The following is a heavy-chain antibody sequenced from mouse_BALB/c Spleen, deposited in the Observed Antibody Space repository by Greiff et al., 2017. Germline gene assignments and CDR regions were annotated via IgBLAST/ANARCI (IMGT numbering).Heavy chain of an antibody. CDR3: ARRGLRRYAMDY. V-gene: IGHV1-7*01. J-gene: IGHJ4*01. CDR2: INPSTGYT. CDR1: GYTFTSYW. D-gene: IGHD2-2*01. Sequence: VQLMESGAELAKPGASVKMSCKASGYTFTSYWMHWVKQRPGQGLEWIGYINPSTGYTEYNQKFKDKATLTADKSSSTAYMQLSSLTSEDSAVYYCARRGLRRYAMDYWGQGTSVTVSS.